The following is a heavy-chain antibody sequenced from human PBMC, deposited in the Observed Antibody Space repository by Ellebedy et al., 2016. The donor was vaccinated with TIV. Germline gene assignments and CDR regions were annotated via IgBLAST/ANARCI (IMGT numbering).Heavy chain of an antibody. CDR2: ISSSSSYI. J-gene: IGHJ4*02. CDR1: GFTFSSYS. CDR3: ARWGQVTVTPGGY. V-gene: IGHV3-21*01. Sequence: PGGSLRLSCAASGFTFSSYSMNWVRQAPGKGLEWVSSISSSSSYIYYADSVKGRFTISRDNAKNSLYLQMNSLRAEDTAVYYCARWGQVTVTPGGYWGQGTLVTVSS. D-gene: IGHD4-17*01.